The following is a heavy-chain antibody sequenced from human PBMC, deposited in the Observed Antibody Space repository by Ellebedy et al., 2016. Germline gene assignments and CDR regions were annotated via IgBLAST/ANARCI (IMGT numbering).Heavy chain of an antibody. CDR2: IKQDGSAN. CDR1: GFTFSSYW. V-gene: IGHV3-7*01. CDR3: ARGGRQWEPDAFDL. D-gene: IGHD1-26*01. J-gene: IGHJ3*01. Sequence: GESLKISXAASGFTFSSYWMAWVRQAPGKGLEWVANIKQDGSANEYVDSVKGRFTITRDNTKNSLYLQMNSLRVDDTAVYYCARGGRQWEPDAFDLWGRGTMVTVSS.